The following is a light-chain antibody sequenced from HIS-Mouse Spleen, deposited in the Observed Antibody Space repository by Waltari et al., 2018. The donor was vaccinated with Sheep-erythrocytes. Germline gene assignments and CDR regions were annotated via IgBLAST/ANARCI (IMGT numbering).Light chain of an antibody. CDR2: DVS. V-gene: IGLV2-11*01. J-gene: IGLJ1*01. CDR1: SSDVGGYNY. Sequence: QSALTQPRSVSGSPGQSVTISCTGTSSDVGGYNYVSWYQQHPGKAPKLMIYDVSKRASWVPDRVSGSKSGNTASLTISGLQAEDEADYYCCSYAGSYNHVFATGTKVTVL. CDR3: CSYAGSYNHV.